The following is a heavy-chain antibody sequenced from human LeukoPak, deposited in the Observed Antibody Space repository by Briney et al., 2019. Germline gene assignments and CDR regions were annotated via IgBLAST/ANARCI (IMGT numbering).Heavy chain of an antibody. Sequence: GGSLRLSCAASGFTFSSYEMNWVRQAPGKGLEWLSYIYFSGSTINYADSVKGRFTISRDNAKNSVYLQMNSLRAEDTAIYYCAGGVGLAYYYYYMDVWGQGTTVTVSS. V-gene: IGHV3-48*03. CDR1: GFTFSSYE. CDR3: AGGVGLAYYYYYMDV. CDR2: IYFSGSTI. J-gene: IGHJ6*03.